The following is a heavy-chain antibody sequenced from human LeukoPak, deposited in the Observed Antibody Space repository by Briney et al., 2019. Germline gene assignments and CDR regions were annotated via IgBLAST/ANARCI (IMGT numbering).Heavy chain of an antibody. CDR3: ARDTGIVGARGEDY. J-gene: IGHJ4*02. CDR2: IYHSGST. CDR1: GGSISSSSYY. D-gene: IGHD1-26*01. V-gene: IGHV4-39*07. Sequence: PSETLSLTCTVSGGSISSSSYYWGWIRQPPGKGLEWIGSIYHSGSTYYNPSLKSRVTISVDTSKNQFSLKLSSVTAADTAVYYYARDTGIVGARGEDYWGQGTLVTVSS.